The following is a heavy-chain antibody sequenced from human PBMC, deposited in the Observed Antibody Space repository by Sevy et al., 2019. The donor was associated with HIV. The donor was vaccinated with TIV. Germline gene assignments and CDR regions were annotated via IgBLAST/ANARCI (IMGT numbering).Heavy chain of an antibody. Sequence: GGSLRLSCAASGFTFSKYSMSWVRQPPGKGLEWVSTLSFGCGEINYADSVKGRFTISRHNSKSSVDLQMKNLRPEDTAVYYCAREGCTKPHDYWGQGTLVTVS. CDR3: AREGCTKPHDY. V-gene: IGHV3-23*01. CDR2: LSFGCGEI. D-gene: IGHD2-8*01. CDR1: GFTFSKYS. J-gene: IGHJ4*02.